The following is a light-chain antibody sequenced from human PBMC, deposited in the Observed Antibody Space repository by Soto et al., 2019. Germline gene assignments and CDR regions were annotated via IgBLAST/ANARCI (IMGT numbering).Light chain of an antibody. CDR2: AAS. CDR3: RHYGRSPIFT. J-gene: IGKJ3*01. Sequence: EVVLTQSPGTLSLSAGERATLSCRASQSVASNRLAWYQQKPGQAPRLLIYAASTRAAGIPDRFGGSGSGTDFTLTISRLEPEDFGVSFCRHYGRSPIFTFGPGTTVDMK. CDR1: QSVASNR. V-gene: IGKV3-20*01.